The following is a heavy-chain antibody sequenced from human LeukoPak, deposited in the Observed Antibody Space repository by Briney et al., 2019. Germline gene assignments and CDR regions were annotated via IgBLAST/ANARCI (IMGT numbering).Heavy chain of an antibody. V-gene: IGHV3-23*01. D-gene: IGHD5-18*01. J-gene: IGHJ4*02. CDR2: ISGSGGST. CDR1: GFTFSSYA. Sequence: GGSLRLSCAASGFTFSSYAMSWVRQAPGKGLEWVSAISGSGGSTYYADSVKGRFTISRDNAKNSLYLQMNSLRAEDTAVYYCARVIPQMGYSHGYIDYWGQGTLVTVSS. CDR3: ARVIPQMGYSHGYIDY.